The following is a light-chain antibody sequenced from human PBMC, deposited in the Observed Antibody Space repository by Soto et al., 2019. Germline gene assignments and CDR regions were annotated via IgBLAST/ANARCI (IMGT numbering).Light chain of an antibody. CDR1: QSVSSN. CDR2: GAS. J-gene: IGKJ1*01. V-gene: IGKV3-15*01. CDR3: QQYNDWPHT. Sequence: EIVMTQSPGTLSLSPGERATLSCRASQSVSSNLAWYQQIPGHAPRLLIYGASTRATGIPASFSGRGSGTEFNLAISSLYSEASAVYYCQQYNDWPHTFGLGTKVEIK.